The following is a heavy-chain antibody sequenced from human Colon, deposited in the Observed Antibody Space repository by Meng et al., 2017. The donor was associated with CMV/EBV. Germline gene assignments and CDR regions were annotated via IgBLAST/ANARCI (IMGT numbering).Heavy chain of an antibody. CDR2: IYPQDGGT. D-gene: IGHD6-13*01. CDR1: GYTFTANH. Sequence: QMLLVQSGTKVKKTGSFVTVAFTTSGYTFTANHLHWVRQAPGQGLEWMGWIYPQDGGTYFAQKFQDRVTLTRDTSITTAYMELSGLTSDDTAIYYCVRESWYFDFWGEGTLVTVSS. CDR3: VRESWYFDF. V-gene: IGHV1-2*02. J-gene: IGHJ4*02.